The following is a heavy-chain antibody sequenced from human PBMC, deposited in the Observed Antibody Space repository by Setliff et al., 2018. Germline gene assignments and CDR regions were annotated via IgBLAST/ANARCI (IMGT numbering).Heavy chain of an antibody. V-gene: IGHV1-2*04. CDR2: INPNSGGT. Sequence: ASVKVSCKASGYTFTDYYMHWVRQAPGQGLEWMGWINPNSGGTNYAQKFQGWVTMTRDTSISTAYMELSRLRSDDTAVYYCARCASNRKGVFEFWGQGTLVTVSS. CDR3: ARCASNRKGVFEF. CDR1: GYTFTDYY. D-gene: IGHD3-10*01. J-gene: IGHJ4*02.